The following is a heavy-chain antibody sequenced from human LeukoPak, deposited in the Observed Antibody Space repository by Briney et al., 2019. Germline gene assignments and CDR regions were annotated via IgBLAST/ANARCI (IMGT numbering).Heavy chain of an antibody. V-gene: IGHV4-59*01. J-gene: IGHJ3*02. D-gene: IGHD3-10*01. Sequence: SETLSLTCTVSGGSTSPYYWSWLRQPPGKGLEWIGYISYSGSTKNNPSLKSRVTISVDTSKNQFSLKLTSVTAADTAVYYCAKEGAESFPDAFDIWGQGTMITVSS. CDR3: AKEGAESFPDAFDI. CDR2: ISYSGST. CDR1: GGSTSPYY.